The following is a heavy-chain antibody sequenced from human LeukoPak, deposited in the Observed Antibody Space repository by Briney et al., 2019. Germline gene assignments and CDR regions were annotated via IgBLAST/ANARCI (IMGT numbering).Heavy chain of an antibody. J-gene: IGHJ5*02. Sequence: SETLSLTCAVSGGSFSGYYWSWIRHPPGKGLEWIGEINHSGSTNYNPSLKSRVTISVDTSKNRFSLKLSSVTAADTAVYYCARGGYCSSTSCWFDPWGQGTLVTVSS. CDR3: ARGGYCSSTSCWFDP. V-gene: IGHV4-34*01. CDR2: INHSGST. D-gene: IGHD2-2*01. CDR1: GGSFSGYY.